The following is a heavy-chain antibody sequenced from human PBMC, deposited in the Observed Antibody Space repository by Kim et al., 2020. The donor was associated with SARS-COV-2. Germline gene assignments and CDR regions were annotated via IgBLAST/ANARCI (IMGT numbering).Heavy chain of an antibody. CDR3: AGGAGKQLPKKY. J-gene: IGHJ4*02. Sequence: SETLSLTCTVSGGSISGYYWSWIRQPPGKGLEWIGYIHDSGNTIYNPSLKSRVTMSVDTSRNQLSLKVTSLTPADTAVSYCAGGAGKQLPKKYLGQGTLV. CDR2: IHDSGNT. CDR1: GGSISGYY. D-gene: IGHD6-13*01. V-gene: IGHV4-59*13.